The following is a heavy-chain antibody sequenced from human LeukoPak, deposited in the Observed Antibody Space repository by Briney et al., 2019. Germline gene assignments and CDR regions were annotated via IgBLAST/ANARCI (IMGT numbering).Heavy chain of an antibody. D-gene: IGHD2-2*01. CDR2: LFSTGNT. Sequence: PSETLSPTSTVSGGSVSSSNYHWAWIRQSPGMGLEWIGTLFSTGNTTQNPTPVLKSRHALSGRTSRNQFSRELRSLTAADTAIFFCASSPGSSTSWFHFDNWGQGTLVSVSS. CDR1: GGSVSSSNYH. J-gene: IGHJ4*02. V-gene: IGHV4-39*01. CDR3: ASSPGSSTSWFHFDN.